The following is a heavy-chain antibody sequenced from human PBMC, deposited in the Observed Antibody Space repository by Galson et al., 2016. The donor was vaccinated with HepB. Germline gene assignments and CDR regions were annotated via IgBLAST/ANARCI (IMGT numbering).Heavy chain of an antibody. D-gene: IGHD3-22*01. V-gene: IGHV1-18*01. CDR3: ARDSFLDYYDNGGYDSLDY. J-gene: IGHJ4*02. CDR2: ISTYNGNT. Sequence: SVKVSCKASGYTFTSFGLSWVRQAPGQGLKWMGWISTYNGNTNYAQKFQGRVTMTTDTSTSTAYMDLRSLRSDDTAVYYCARDSFLDYYDNGGYDSLDYWGQGTLVTISS. CDR1: GYTFTSFG.